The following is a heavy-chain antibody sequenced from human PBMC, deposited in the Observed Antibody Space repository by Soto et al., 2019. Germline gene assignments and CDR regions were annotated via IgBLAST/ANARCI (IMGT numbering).Heavy chain of an antibody. Sequence: EVQLVESGGGLVQPGGSLRLSCAASGFTFSSSAMSWVRQAPGKGLEWVSTISGSGGSTYYADSVRGRFTISRDNSKNTLYLQMNSLRAEDTAVYYCANRYCSGGSCYSVYWGQGTLVTVSS. CDR3: ANRYCSGGSCYSVY. D-gene: IGHD2-15*01. V-gene: IGHV3-23*04. CDR2: ISGSGGST. CDR1: GFTFSSSA. J-gene: IGHJ4*02.